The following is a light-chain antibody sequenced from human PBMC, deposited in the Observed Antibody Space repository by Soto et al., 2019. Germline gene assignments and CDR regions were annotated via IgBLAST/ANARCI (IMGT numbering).Light chain of an antibody. CDR3: SSYTSSSTYV. Sequence: QSVLTQPASVSVSPGQSITVSCTGTSSDVGGYNYVSWYQQHPGKAPKLMIYEVSNRPSGVSNRFSGSKSGNTASLTISGLQAEDEAEYYSSSYTSSSTYVFGTGTKLTVL. CDR2: EVS. J-gene: IGLJ1*01. CDR1: SSDVGGYNY. V-gene: IGLV2-14*01.